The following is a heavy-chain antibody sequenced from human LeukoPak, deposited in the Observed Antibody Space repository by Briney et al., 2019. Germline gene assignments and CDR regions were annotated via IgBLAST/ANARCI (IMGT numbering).Heavy chain of an antibody. CDR3: ASVTRGFYYYGMDV. J-gene: IGHJ6*02. V-gene: IGHV3-48*04. D-gene: IGHD4-17*01. CDR2: ITSSSTTI. CDR1: GFTFSSYA. Sequence: QPGGSLRLSCAASGFTFSSYAMHWVRQAPGKGLEWVSYITSSSTTIFYADSVKGRFTISRDNAKNSLFLQMNSLRAEDTAVYYCASVTRGFYYYGMDVWGQGTTVTVSS.